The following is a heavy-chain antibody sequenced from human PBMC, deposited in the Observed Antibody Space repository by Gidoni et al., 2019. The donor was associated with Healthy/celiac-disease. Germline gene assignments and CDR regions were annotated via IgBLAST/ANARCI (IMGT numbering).Heavy chain of an antibody. CDR3: AGSGSYWGY. Sequence: EVQMVESGGGLVQPGGSLRLSCAASGFTFSNYWMNWVRQAPGKGLEWVANIKQDGSEKYYVDSVKGRFTISRDNAKKSLYLQMNSLRVEDTAVYYCAGSGSYWGYWGQGTLVTVSS. CDR1: GFTFSNYW. CDR2: IKQDGSEK. D-gene: IGHD3-10*01. V-gene: IGHV3-7*03. J-gene: IGHJ4*02.